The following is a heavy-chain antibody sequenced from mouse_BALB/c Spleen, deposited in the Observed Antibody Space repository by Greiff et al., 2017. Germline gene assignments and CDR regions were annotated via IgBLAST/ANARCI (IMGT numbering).Heavy chain of an antibody. D-gene: IGHD2-3*01. CDR2: ISYSGST. CDR3: ARPLDGYFYAMDY. CDR1: GDSITSGY. Sequence: DVKLVESGPSLVKPSQTLSLTCSVTGDSITSGYWNWIRKFPGNKLEYMGYISYSGSTYYNPSLKSRISITRDTSKNQYYLQLNSVTTEDTATYYCARPLDGYFYAMDYWGQGTSVTVSS. J-gene: IGHJ4*01. V-gene: IGHV3-8*02.